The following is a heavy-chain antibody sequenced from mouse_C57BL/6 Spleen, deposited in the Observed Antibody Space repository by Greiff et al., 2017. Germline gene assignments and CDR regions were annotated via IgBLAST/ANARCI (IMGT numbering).Heavy chain of an antibody. Sequence: VQLQQPGAELAKPGASVKLSCKASGYTFTSYWMHWVKQRPGQGLEWIGMIHPNSGSTNYNEKFKSKATLTVDKSSSTAYMQLSSLTSEDSAVYYCARQEGNYEAMDDWGQGTSVTVSS. CDR2: IHPNSGST. J-gene: IGHJ4*01. D-gene: IGHD2-1*01. V-gene: IGHV1-64*01. CDR3: ARQEGNYEAMDD. CDR1: GYTFTSYW.